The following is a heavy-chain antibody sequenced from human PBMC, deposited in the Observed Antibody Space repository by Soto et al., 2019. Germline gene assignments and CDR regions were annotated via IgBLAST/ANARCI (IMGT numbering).Heavy chain of an antibody. CDR1: GFTFSSYA. CDR3: AKDAVVVVPAAKAWFDP. CDR2: ISGSGGST. D-gene: IGHD2-2*01. V-gene: IGHV3-23*01. Sequence: PGGSLRLSCAASGFTFSSYAMSWVRQAPGKGLEWVSAISGSGGSTYYADSVKGRFTISRDNSKNTLYLQMNSLRAEDTAVYYCAKDAVVVVPAAKAWFDPWGQGPLVTVSS. J-gene: IGHJ5*02.